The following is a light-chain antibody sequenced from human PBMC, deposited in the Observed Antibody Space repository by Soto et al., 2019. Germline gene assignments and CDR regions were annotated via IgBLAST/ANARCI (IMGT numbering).Light chain of an antibody. V-gene: IGKV4-1*01. J-gene: IGKJ1*01. CDR1: QSVLYSPNNKNS. Sequence: DIVMTQSPDSLAVSLGERATINCKSSQSVLYSPNNKNSLAWYQQKPGQPPKLFIYLASIRECGVPDRFSGSGSGTDFTLTISSLQAEDVAVYYCQQYYRTPPTFGQGTKVEIK. CDR3: QQYYRTPPT. CDR2: LAS.